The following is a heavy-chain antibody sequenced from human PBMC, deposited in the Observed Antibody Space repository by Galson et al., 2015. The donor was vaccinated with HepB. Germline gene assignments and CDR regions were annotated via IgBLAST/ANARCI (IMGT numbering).Heavy chain of an antibody. Sequence: SVKVSCKASGVSLISYTVSWVRQAPGQGLEWMGRINRNLGTPNYAAKFQGRLTFTADKSTNTACMELHSLGSEDTAVYYCVRDHLFYPSGSDYYYVMDVWGQGTTVTVAS. D-gene: IGHD3-10*01. CDR2: INRNLGTP. CDR3: VRDHLFYPSGSDYYYVMDV. CDR1: GVSLISYT. V-gene: IGHV1-69*08. J-gene: IGHJ6*02.